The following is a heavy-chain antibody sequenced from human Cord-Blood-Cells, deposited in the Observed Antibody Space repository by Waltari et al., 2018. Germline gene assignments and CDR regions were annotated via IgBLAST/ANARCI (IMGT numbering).Heavy chain of an antibody. CDR1: GGSISTSSYY. Sequence: QLQLQESGPGLVKPSETLSLTCTVPGGSISTSSYYWGWIRHPPGKGRDGIGSIYYSGSTYYNPSLKSRVTISVDTSKNQFSLKLSSVTAADTAVYYCASYPPPKYCSSTSCYVGYYFDYWGQGTLVTVSS. CDR3: ASYPPPKYCSSTSCYVGYYFDY. D-gene: IGHD2-2*01. CDR2: IYYSGST. V-gene: IGHV4-39*07. J-gene: IGHJ4*02.